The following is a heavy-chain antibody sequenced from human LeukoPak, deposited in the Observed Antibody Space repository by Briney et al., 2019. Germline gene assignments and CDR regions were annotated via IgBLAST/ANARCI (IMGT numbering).Heavy chain of an antibody. J-gene: IGHJ4*02. Sequence: ASVKVSCKASGYTFTSYGISWVRQAPGQGLEWMGWISAYNSNTNYAQKLQGRVTMTTDTSTSTAYMELRSLRSDDTAVYYCARGPPSPYSSSYYYWGQGTLVTVSS. CDR2: ISAYNSNT. V-gene: IGHV1-18*01. CDR1: GYTFTSYG. CDR3: ARGPPSPYSSSYYY. D-gene: IGHD6-6*01.